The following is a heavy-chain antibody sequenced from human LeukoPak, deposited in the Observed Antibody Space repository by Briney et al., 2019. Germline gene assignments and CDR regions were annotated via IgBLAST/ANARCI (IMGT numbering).Heavy chain of an antibody. CDR3: ARVDPDSSSTLEVFDY. Sequence: PSEALSLTCTVSGGSISGHYWSWIRQPPGKGLEWIGYIHNSGSTNYNPSLKSRVTTSVDTSKNQFSLKVTSVTAADTAVYYCARVDPDSSSTLEVFDYWGQGTLVTVSS. CDR2: IHNSGST. D-gene: IGHD6-6*01. J-gene: IGHJ4*02. CDR1: GGSISGHY. V-gene: IGHV4-59*11.